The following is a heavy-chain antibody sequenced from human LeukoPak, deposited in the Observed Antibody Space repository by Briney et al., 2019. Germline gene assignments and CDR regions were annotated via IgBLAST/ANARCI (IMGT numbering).Heavy chain of an antibody. J-gene: IGHJ3*02. V-gene: IGHV4-31*03. CDR2: ISNSGTT. CDR3: ARDVVVTSSPVAFDI. CDR1: GDSVTSGGYF. D-gene: IGHD2-21*02. Sequence: SESLSLTCTVSGDSVTSGGYFWTWIRQHPGKGLEWIGYISNSGTTSYNPSLKSRVSISVDTSNNQLSLRLSSVTAADTAVYYCARDVVVTSSPVAFDIWGQGTMVALSS.